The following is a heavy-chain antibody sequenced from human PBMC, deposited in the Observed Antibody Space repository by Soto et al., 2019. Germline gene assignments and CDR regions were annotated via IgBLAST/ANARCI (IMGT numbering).Heavy chain of an antibody. CDR2: IYWDDDK. D-gene: IGHD3-22*01. CDR1: GFSLSTSGVG. Sequence: QITLKESGPTLVKPTQTLTLTCTFSGFSLSTSGVGVGWIRQPPGKALEWLALIYWDDDKRYSPSLKSRLTITKDTSKNEVVHTMTNIDPVDTATYYYANSLPSYDSSGYYYAYWGQGTLVTVSS. V-gene: IGHV2-5*02. CDR3: ANSLPSYDSSGYYYAY. J-gene: IGHJ4*02.